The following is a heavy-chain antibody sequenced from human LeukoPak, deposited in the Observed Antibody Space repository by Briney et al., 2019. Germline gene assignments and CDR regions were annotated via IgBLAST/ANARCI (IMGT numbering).Heavy chain of an antibody. CDR2: IYYSGST. Sequence: SETLSLTCTVSGGSISSSSYYWGWIRQPPGKGLEWIGSIYYSGSTYYNPSLKSRVTISVDTSKNQFSLKLSSVTAADTAVYYCARLRAIAVAGPYYYYYYMDVWGKGTTVTVSS. CDR1: GGSISSSSYY. V-gene: IGHV4-39*07. CDR3: ARLRAIAVAGPYYYYYYMDV. D-gene: IGHD6-19*01. J-gene: IGHJ6*03.